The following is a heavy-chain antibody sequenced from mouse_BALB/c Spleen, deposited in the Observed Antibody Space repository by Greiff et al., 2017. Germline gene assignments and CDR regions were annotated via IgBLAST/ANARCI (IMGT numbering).Heavy chain of an antibody. CDR1: GYTFTDYA. Sequence: VKLVESGPELVRPGVSVKISCKGSGYTFTDYAMHWVKQSHAKSLEWIGVISTYYGNTNYNQKFKGKATMTVDKSSSTAYMELARLTSEDSAIYYCARGTAAMDYWGQGTSVTVSS. CDR3: ARGTAAMDY. J-gene: IGHJ4*01. V-gene: IGHV1-67*01. D-gene: IGHD1-2*01. CDR2: ISTYYGNT.